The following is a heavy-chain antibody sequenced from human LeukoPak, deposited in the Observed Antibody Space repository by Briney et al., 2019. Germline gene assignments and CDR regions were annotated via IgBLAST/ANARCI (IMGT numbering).Heavy chain of an antibody. Sequence: GRSLRLSCAASGFTFSSYGMHWVRQAPGKGLEWVAVIWYDGSNKYYADSVKGRFTISRDNSKNTLYLQMNSLRAEDTAVYYCAREYCSSTSCYEPPLSASGPAVDYWGQGTLVTVSS. CDR3: AREYCSSTSCYEPPLSASGPAVDY. J-gene: IGHJ4*02. D-gene: IGHD2-2*01. CDR2: IWYDGSNK. CDR1: GFTFSSYG. V-gene: IGHV3-33*01.